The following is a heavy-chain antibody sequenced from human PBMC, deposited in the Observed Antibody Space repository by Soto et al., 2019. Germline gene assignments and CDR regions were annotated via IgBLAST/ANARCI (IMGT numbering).Heavy chain of an antibody. CDR2: INHSGST. V-gene: IGHV4-34*01. CDR1: GGSFSGYY. D-gene: IGHD3-10*01. J-gene: IGHJ5*02. CDR3: ARSRWGYYYGSGSPPTWFDP. Sequence: SETLSLTCAVYGGSFSGYYWSWIRQPPGKGLEWIGEINHSGSTNYNPSLKSRVTISVDTSKNQFSLKLSSVTAADTAVYYCARSRWGYYYGSGSPPTWFDPWGQGTLVT.